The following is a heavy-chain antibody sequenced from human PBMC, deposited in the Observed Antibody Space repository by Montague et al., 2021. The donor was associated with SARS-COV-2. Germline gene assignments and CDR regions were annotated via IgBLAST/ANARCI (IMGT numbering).Heavy chain of an antibody. CDR1: GGSISRYS. Sequence: SETLSLTCTVSGGSISRYSWTWIRQPPGKGLERIGYIYNSGSSNYNPSXXSRVTISVDTSKNQYSLKLSSVAAADTDVDFCARAGRGSSWHEVAFDIWGQGTMVTVSS. V-gene: IGHV4-59*01. D-gene: IGHD6-13*01. J-gene: IGHJ3*02. CDR2: IYNSGSS. CDR3: ARAGRGSSWHEVAFDI.